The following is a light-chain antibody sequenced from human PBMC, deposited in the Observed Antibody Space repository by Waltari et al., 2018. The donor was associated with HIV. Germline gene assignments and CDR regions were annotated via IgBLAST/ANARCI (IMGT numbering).Light chain of an antibody. Sequence: DIQLTQSPSPLSAFVGNRFTISCRASQTIGDYVNWYQQKPGEPPKLLIYSTPSLQPGVPSRFSGSGSGTDFALTISSLQSEDFATYYCEQIYTFPLFTFGPGTKVDIK. V-gene: IGKV1-39*01. CDR2: STP. CDR1: QTIGDY. J-gene: IGKJ3*01. CDR3: EQIYTFPLFT.